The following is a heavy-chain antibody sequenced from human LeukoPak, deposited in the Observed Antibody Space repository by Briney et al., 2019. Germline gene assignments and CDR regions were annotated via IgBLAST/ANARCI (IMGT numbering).Heavy chain of an antibody. V-gene: IGHV4-30-4*01. J-gene: IGHJ4*02. CDR2: IYYTGST. CDR1: GGSISSGDYY. CDR3: ARGPILSPHFDY. Sequence: SETLSLACTVSGGSISSGDYYWSWIRQPPGKGLEWIGYIYYTGSTYYNPSLKSRVSMSVDTSKNQFSLKLSSVTAADTAAYYCARGPILSPHFDYWGQGTLVTVSS.